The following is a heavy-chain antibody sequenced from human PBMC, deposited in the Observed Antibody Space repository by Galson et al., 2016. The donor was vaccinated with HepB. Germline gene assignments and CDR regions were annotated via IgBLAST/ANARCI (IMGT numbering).Heavy chain of an antibody. J-gene: IGHJ6*02. CDR2: IFWSDEK. Sequence: PALVKPTQTLTPTCSVSGFSLTTAGLGVSWIRQPPGKALEWLAHIFWSDEKSFSPSLKSRLTLSKDNSKSHVVLIVTSVDPLDTGTYYCARIKQLIPGFYFYGMDVWGHGATVTVSS. V-gene: IGHV2-26*01. CDR1: GFSLTTAGLG. CDR3: ARIKQLIPGFYFYGMDV. D-gene: IGHD6-13*01.